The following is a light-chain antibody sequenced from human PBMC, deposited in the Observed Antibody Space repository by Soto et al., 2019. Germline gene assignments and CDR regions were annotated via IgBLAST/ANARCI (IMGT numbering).Light chain of an antibody. Sequence: SPGESATLSCRASQSVSSSYLAWYQQKPGQAPRLLVYGSYHRATGIADRFSGGGSGTDFTLTISRLEPEDFAVYYCQQFSSYPLTFGGGTKVDI. CDR1: QSVSSSY. V-gene: IGKV3-20*01. CDR2: GSY. CDR3: QQFSSYPLT. J-gene: IGKJ4*01.